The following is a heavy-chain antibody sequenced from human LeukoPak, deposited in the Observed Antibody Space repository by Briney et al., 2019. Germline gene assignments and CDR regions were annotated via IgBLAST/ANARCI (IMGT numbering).Heavy chain of an antibody. Sequence: PGRSLRLSCAASGFTFSSYGMHWVRQAPGKGLEWEAVISYDGSNKYYADSVKGRFTISRDNSKNTLYLQMNSLRAEDTAVYYCAFTSGSYYYYYGMDVWGQGTTVTVSS. CDR1: GFTFSSYG. D-gene: IGHD1-26*01. V-gene: IGHV3-30*03. J-gene: IGHJ6*02. CDR3: AFTSGSYYYYYGMDV. CDR2: ISYDGSNK.